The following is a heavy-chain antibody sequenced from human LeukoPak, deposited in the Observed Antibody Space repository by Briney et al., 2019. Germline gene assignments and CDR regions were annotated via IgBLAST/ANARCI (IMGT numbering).Heavy chain of an antibody. J-gene: IGHJ4*02. Sequence: SETLSLTCAVYGGSFSGYYWSWIRQPPGKGLEWIGEINHSGSTNYNPSLKSRVTISVDTSKNQFSLKLSSVTAADTAVYYCVAGPKAASQVDYWGQGTLVTVSS. CDR1: GGSFSGYY. CDR3: VAGPKAASQVDY. D-gene: IGHD2-15*01. V-gene: IGHV4-34*01. CDR2: INHSGST.